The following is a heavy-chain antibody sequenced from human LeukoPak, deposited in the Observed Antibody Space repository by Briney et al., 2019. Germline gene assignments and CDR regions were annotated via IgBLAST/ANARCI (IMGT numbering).Heavy chain of an antibody. Sequence: GGSLRLSCVASGFTFSAYAMHWVRQAPGKGLEWVAIISYDGNNEYYADSVKGRFSISRDNSKNTLYLQMNSLRAEDTAVYYCAKDRAYSSSSGFDYWGQGTLVTVSS. J-gene: IGHJ4*02. CDR1: GFTFSAYA. CDR3: AKDRAYSSSSGFDY. CDR2: ISYDGNNE. V-gene: IGHV3-30-3*01. D-gene: IGHD6-6*01.